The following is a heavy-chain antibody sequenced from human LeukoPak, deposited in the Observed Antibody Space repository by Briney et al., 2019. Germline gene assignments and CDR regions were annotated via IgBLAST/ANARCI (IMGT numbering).Heavy chain of an antibody. Sequence: PSETLSLTCTVSGGSISSYYWSCIRQPPGKGLEWIGYIYYSGSTNYNPSLKSRVTISVDTSKNQFSLKLSSVTAADTAVYYCARDRKAMGDDAFDIWGQGTMVTVSS. V-gene: IGHV4-59*01. J-gene: IGHJ3*02. CDR1: GGSISSYY. D-gene: IGHD3-16*01. CDR2: IYYSGST. CDR3: ARDRKAMGDDAFDI.